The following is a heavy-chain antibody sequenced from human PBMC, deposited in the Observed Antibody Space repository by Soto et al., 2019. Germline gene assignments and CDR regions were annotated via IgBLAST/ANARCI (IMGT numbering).Heavy chain of an antibody. D-gene: IGHD1-1*01. CDR1: GGSFSGYY. V-gene: IGHV4-34*01. J-gene: IGHJ5*02. CDR2: INHSGST. CDR3: AGRNWNDVTNWFDP. Sequence: PSETLSLTCAVYGGSFSGYYWSWIRQPPGKGLEWIGEINHSGSTNYNPSLKSRVTISVDTSKNQFSLKLSSVTAADTAVYYCAGRNWNDVTNWFDPWGQGTLVTVSS.